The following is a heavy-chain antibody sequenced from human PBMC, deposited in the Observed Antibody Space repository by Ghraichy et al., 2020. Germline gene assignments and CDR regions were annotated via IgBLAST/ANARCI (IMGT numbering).Heavy chain of an antibody. CDR2: INPNSGGT. CDR3: ARTDIVVVVAEAEYFQH. Sequence: ASVKVSCKASGYTFTGYYMHWVRQAPGQGLEWMGWINPNSGGTNYAQKFQGRVTMTRDTSISTAYMELSRLRSDDTAVYYCARTDIVVVVAEAEYFQHWGQGTLVTVSS. D-gene: IGHD2-15*01. V-gene: IGHV1-2*02. J-gene: IGHJ1*01. CDR1: GYTFTGYY.